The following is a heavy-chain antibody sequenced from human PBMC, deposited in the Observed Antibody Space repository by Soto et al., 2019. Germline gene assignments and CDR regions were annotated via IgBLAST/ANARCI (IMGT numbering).Heavy chain of an antibody. V-gene: IGHV1-18*04. D-gene: IGHD3-3*01. J-gene: IGHJ1*01. CDR1: GYTFTSYG. CDR3: ARDRGDFWGGPANPPAY. Sequence: QVQLVQSGAEVKKPGASVKVSCKASGYTFTSYGISWVRQAPGQGLEWMGWISAYNGNTNYAQKLQGRVTITTDTSTTTAYRELRGRRSDDTAVYYCARDRGDFWGGPANPPAYGGKGTVVTVST. CDR2: ISAYNGNT.